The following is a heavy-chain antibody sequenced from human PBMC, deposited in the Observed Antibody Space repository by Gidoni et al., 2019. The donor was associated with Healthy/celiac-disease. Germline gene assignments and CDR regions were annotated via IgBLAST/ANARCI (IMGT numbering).Heavy chain of an antibody. CDR1: GGSFSGYY. Sequence: QVQLQQWGAGLSKPSQTLSLTCAVYGGSFSGYYWRWIRQPPGKGLEWIGEINHSGSTNYNPSLKSRVTISVDTSKNQFSLKLSSVTAADTAVYYCARAQGYCSGGSCYRGGYFQHWGQGTLVTVSS. J-gene: IGHJ1*01. V-gene: IGHV4-34*01. CDR3: ARAQGYCSGGSCYRGGYFQH. D-gene: IGHD2-15*01. CDR2: INHSGST.